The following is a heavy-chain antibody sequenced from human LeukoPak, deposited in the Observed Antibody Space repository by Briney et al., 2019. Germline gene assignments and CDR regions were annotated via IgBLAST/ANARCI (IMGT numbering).Heavy chain of an antibody. J-gene: IGHJ4*02. Sequence: PSETLSLTCTVSGGSISSSSYYGAWVRQPAGKGLQWIGRIYYSGRTYYTPSLKSRVSISVDTSKNQSSLKRSSVAAADTAVYYCASPEGSGCYSLFGYWGQGTLVTVSS. CDR2: IYYSGRT. D-gene: IGHD1-26*01. CDR1: GGSISSSSYY. CDR3: ASPEGSGCYSLFGY. V-gene: IGHV4-39*01.